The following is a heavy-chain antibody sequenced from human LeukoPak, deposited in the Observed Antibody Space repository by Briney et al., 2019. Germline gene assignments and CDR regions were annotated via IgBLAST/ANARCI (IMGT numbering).Heavy chain of an antibody. J-gene: IGHJ4*02. CDR1: GGSISSSSYY. CDR2: IYYSGST. CDR3: ARHLGRDYFDY. V-gene: IGHV4-39*01. D-gene: IGHD1-26*01. Sequence: KTSETLSLTCSVYGGSISSSSYYWGWIRQPPGKGLEWIGSIYYSGSTYYNPSLKSRVTISVDTSKNQFSLKLSSVTAADTAVYYCARHLGRDYFDYWGQGTLVTVSS.